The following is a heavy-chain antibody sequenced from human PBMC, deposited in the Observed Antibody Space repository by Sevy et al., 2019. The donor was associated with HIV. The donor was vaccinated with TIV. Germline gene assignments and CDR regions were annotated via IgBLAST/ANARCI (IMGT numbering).Heavy chain of an antibody. D-gene: IGHD6-13*01. CDR2: INPNSGGT. CDR3: AISIRAAAGTNYYYYYGMDV. V-gene: IGHV1-2*02. Sequence: ASGKVSGKASGYTFTGYYMHWVRQAPGQGLEWMGWINPNSGGTNYAQKFQGRVTMTRDTSISTAYMELSRLRSDDTAVYYCAISIRAAAGTNYYYYYGMDVWGQGPTVTVSS. CDR1: GYTFTGYY. J-gene: IGHJ6*02.